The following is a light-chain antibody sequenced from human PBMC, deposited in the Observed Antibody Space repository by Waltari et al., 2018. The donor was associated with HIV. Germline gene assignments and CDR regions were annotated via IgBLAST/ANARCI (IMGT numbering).Light chain of an antibody. CDR1: SSNIGADPH. V-gene: IGLV1-40*01. J-gene: IGLJ3*02. CDR3: QSYDRSLSAWV. Sequence: QSVLAQPPSVSGAPGQRVTLSCTGSSSNIGADPHVYCYQHLPGTAPKLLIYGNSNRPSGVPNRFSGSKSDTSASLAITGLQAEDEADYYCQSYDRSLSAWVFGGGTRLNVL. CDR2: GNS.